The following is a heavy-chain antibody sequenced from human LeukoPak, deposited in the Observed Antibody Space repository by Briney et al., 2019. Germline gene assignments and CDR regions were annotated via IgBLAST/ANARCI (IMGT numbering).Heavy chain of an antibody. Sequence: ASVKVSCKASGYTFTGYYMHWVRQAPGQGLEWMGWINPNSGGADYAQKFQGRVTMTRDTSISTAYMELSRLRSDDTAVYYCARVPIRRHYESTGYYYEDPWGQGTLVTVSS. V-gene: IGHV1-2*02. CDR3: ARVPIRRHYESTGYYYEDP. D-gene: IGHD3-22*01. J-gene: IGHJ5*02. CDR1: GYTFTGYY. CDR2: INPNSGGA.